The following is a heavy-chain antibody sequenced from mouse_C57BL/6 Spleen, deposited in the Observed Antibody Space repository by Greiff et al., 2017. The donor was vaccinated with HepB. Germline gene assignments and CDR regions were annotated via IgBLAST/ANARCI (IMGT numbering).Heavy chain of an antibody. V-gene: IGHV1-72*01. J-gene: IGHJ2*01. Sequence: QVQLQQPGAELVKPGASVKLSCKASGYTFTSYWMHWVNQRPGRGLEWIGRIDPNSGGTKYNEKFKSKATLTVDKPSSTGYMQLSSLTSEDTAVYYCARADGDYPYYFDYWGQGTTLTVSS. CDR2: IDPNSGGT. D-gene: IGHD2-13*01. CDR3: ARADGDYPYYFDY. CDR1: GYTFTSYW.